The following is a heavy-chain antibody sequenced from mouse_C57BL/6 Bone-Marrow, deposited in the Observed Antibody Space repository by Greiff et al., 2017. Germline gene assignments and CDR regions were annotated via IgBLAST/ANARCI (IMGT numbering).Heavy chain of an antibody. D-gene: IGHD1-1*01. Sequence: VQLKQSGPELVKPGASVKIPCTASGYTFTDYNMDWVKQSHGKSLEWIGDINPNNGGNIYNQKFKGKATLTVDKSSSTAYMELRSLTSEDTAVYYCARFFHYYGNYYFDYWGQGTTLTVSS. V-gene: IGHV1-18*01. CDR2: INPNNGGN. J-gene: IGHJ2*01. CDR3: ARFFHYYGNYYFDY. CDR1: GYTFTDYN.